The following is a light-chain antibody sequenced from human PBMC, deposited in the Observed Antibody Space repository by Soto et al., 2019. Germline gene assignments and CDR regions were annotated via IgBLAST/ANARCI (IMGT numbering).Light chain of an antibody. CDR3: QQRSNWPPIT. V-gene: IGKV3-11*01. J-gene: IGKJ5*01. Sequence: IVVTQSPGTLSLSPWERATLSCRASQSVSSYLAWYQQKPGQAPRLLLYDASNRATGIPARFSGSGSGTDFTLTISSLEPEAFAVYYCQQRSNWPPITFGQGTRLEIK. CDR1: QSVSSY. CDR2: DAS.